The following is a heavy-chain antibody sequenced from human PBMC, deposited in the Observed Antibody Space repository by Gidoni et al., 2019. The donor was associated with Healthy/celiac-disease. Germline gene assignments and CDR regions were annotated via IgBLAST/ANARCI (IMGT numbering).Heavy chain of an antibody. Sequence: EVQLVESGGGLVQPGGSLRLSCAASGFTFSSYWMSWVRQAPGKGLEWVANIKQDGSEKYYVDSVKGRFTISRDNAKNSLYLQMNSLRAEDTAVYYCARAVDIVATSLVGYWGQGTLVTVSS. D-gene: IGHD5-12*01. CDR2: IKQDGSEK. J-gene: IGHJ4*02. V-gene: IGHV3-7*01. CDR3: ARAVDIVATSLVGY. CDR1: GFTFSSYW.